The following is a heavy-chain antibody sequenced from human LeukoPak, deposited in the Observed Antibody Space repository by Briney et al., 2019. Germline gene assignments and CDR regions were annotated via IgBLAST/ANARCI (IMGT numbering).Heavy chain of an antibody. D-gene: IGHD3-3*01. CDR3: AKDIGAVGVVIVLDY. CDR2: ISWDGGST. CDR1: GFTFDDYT. V-gene: IGHV3-43*01. J-gene: IGHJ4*02. Sequence: GGSLRLSCAASGFTFDDYTMHWVRQAPGKGLGWVSHISWDGGSTYYTDSVKGIFTISRSNSKNSLYLQMNSPRTEHTALYYCAKDIGAVGVVIVLDYWRQGSMVTVSS.